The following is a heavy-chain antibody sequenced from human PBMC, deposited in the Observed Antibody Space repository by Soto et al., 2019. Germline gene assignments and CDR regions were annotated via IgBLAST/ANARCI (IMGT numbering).Heavy chain of an antibody. CDR3: AKGNYDIGGLSLNCFDH. D-gene: IGHD3-22*01. V-gene: IGHV3-30*18. CDR1: GFTFGNYA. J-gene: IGHJ5*02. CDR2: ISYDGRNK. Sequence: QVQLVESGGGVVQPERSLRLSCAASGFTFGNYAMHWVRQAPGKGPEWVAAISYDGRNKYYADSVKGRFTISRNNSKNTLDLHMISLSTEDTAVYYCAKGNYDIGGLSLNCFDHWGQGTLVTVSS.